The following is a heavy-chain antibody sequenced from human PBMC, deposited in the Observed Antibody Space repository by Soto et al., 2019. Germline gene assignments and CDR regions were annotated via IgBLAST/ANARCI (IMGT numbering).Heavy chain of an antibody. CDR3: ASRTYAMDV. CDR1: GGSISSSNW. J-gene: IGHJ6*02. V-gene: IGHV4-4*02. Sequence: QVQLQESGPGLVKPSGTLSLTCAVSGGSISSSNWRSWVRQPPGKGLEWIGEIFHIGNTYSNPSLTGRVTMSVDKSKNQFSLNLNSVTAADTAVYYCASRTYAMDVWGQGTTATVSS. CDR2: IFHIGNT.